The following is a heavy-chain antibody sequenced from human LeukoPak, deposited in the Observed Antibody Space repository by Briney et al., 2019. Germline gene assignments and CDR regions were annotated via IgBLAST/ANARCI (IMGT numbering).Heavy chain of an antibody. V-gene: IGHV3-7*01. CDR3: ARDLYGDFVGYYFDY. Sequence: GGSLRLSCAASGFTFSSYWMSWVRQAPGEGLEWVANIKQDGSKKYYVDSVKGRFTISRDNAKNSLYLQMNSLRAEDTAVYYCARDLYGDFVGYYFDYWGQGTLVTVSA. J-gene: IGHJ4*02. CDR1: GFTFSSYW. CDR2: IKQDGSKK. D-gene: IGHD4-17*01.